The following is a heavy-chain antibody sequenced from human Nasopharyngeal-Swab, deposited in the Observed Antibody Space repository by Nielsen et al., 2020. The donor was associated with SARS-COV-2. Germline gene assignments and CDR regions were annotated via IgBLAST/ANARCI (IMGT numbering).Heavy chain of an antibody. V-gene: IGHV3-48*03. CDR3: ARASRGWY. Sequence: GGSLRLSCAASGFTFSTYEMNWVRQAPGKGLEWISYISDSGTTKSYTESVKGRFTISRDNAKNSLYLQMNSPRVEDTAVYYCARASRGWYWGQGTLVTVSS. CDR2: ISDSGTTK. D-gene: IGHD6-19*01. CDR1: GFTFSTYE. J-gene: IGHJ4*02.